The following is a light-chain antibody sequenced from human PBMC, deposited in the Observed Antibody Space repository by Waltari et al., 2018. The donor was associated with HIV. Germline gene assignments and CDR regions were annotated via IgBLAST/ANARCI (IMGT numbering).Light chain of an antibody. CDR1: SSDVGGYNY. J-gene: IGLJ2*01. V-gene: IGLV2-14*01. CDR3: YSHTAFNILL. Sequence: QSALTQPHSVSASPGQSNTISCTGASSDVGGYNYVAWYQQNPGKAHKLIIYGVSIRPSGLSERYTGSKSRNAASLTISVLQADDEAVYDGYSHTAFNILLVGGGTNVAVL. CDR2: GVS.